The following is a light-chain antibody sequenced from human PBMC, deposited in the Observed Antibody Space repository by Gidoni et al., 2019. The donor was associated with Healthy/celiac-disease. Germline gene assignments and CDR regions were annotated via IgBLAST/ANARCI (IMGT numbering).Light chain of an antibody. CDR2: GAS. V-gene: IGKV3-20*01. CDR3: QQYGSSPGYT. Sequence: EIVLTQSPGTLSLSPGERATLSCRASQSVSSSYLAWYQQKPGQAPRLLIYGASTPATGIPDRFSGSGSGTDFTLTISRLEPEDFAVYYCQQYGSSPGYTFGQGTKLEIK. J-gene: IGKJ2*01. CDR1: QSVSSSY.